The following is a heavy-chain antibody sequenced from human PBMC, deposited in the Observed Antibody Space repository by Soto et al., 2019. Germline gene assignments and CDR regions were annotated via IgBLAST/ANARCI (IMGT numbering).Heavy chain of an antibody. J-gene: IGHJ4*02. Sequence: GGSLRLSCATSGFNFSVYAMHWVRQAPGKGLEWLSVLSYGGGEEYYAYSVWGRFTISSDNSKSTLFLQLDSLRVEATGVDYFSLSGRCSIPGVGRPCFEYWGQGTLFTVSS. V-gene: IGHV3-30*03. CDR2: LSYGGGEE. D-gene: IGHD2-8*01. CDR3: SLSGRCSIPGVGRPCFEY. CDR1: GFNFSVYA.